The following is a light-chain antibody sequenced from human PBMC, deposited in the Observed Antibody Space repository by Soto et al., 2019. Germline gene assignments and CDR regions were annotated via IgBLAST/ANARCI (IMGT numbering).Light chain of an antibody. CDR2: AAS. Sequence: DIQMTQSPSTLSASVGDRVTITCRASQTISSWLAWYQQKPGKAPKLLIYAASTLESGVSSRFSGRGSGTEFTLTINSLQPEDFATYYCQQYKSYLRTFGQGTTVDIK. V-gene: IGKV1-5*01. CDR1: QTISSW. CDR3: QQYKSYLRT. J-gene: IGKJ1*01.